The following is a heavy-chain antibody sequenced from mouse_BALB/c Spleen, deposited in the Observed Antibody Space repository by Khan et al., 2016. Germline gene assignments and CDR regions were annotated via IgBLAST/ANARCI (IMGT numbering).Heavy chain of an antibody. D-gene: IGHD2-1*01. Sequence: QVQLQQSGPELKKPGETVKISCKASGYTFTDYSMHWVKQAPGKGLKWMGWINTETGEPTYADDFKGRFAFSLETSASTANLQINNLKNGDTATYFCARDGNYLYYYTVDYWGQGTSVTVSS. J-gene: IGHJ4*01. CDR3: ARDGNYLYYYTVDY. V-gene: IGHV9-2-1*01. CDR2: INTETGEP. CDR1: GYTFTDYS.